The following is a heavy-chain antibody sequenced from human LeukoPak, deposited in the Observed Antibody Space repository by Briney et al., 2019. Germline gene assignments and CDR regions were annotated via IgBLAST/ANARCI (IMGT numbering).Heavy chain of an antibody. D-gene: IGHD3-10*01. CDR2: IKSKTDGGTT. J-gene: IGHJ6*03. Sequence: GGSLRLSCAASGFTFSNAWMSWVRQAPGKGLEWVGRIKSKTDGGTTDYAAPVKGRFTISRDDSKNTLYLQMNSLKTEDTAVYYCAKAGEDLYYYMDVWGKGTTVTVSS. CDR1: GFTFSNAW. CDR3: AKAGEDLYYYMDV. V-gene: IGHV3-15*01.